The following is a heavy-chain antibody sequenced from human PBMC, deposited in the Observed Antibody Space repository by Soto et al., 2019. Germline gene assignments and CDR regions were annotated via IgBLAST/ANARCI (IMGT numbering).Heavy chain of an antibody. D-gene: IGHD2-15*01. CDR1: GYSFTSYW. CDR3: ARRADFYWSGGSCYRQNWFDP. V-gene: IGHV5-51*01. J-gene: IGHJ5*02. CDR2: IYPGDPDT. Sequence: GESLKISCKGSGYSFTSYWIGWVRQMPGKGLEWMGIIYPGDPDTRYRPSFQGQVTFSADNSISTAYLQWSSPKASDTAMYYWARRADFYWSGGSCYRQNWFDPWGQGTLVTVSS.